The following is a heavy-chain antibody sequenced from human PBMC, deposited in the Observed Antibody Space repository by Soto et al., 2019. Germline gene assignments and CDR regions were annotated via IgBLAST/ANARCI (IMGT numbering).Heavy chain of an antibody. CDR3: TTDRKDV. CDR2: IKSKTEGGTR. Sequence: SYFWMSWVRQAPGKGLEWVGRIKSKTEGGTRDYAAPVKGRFTISRDDSKNTLYLEMNSLKTEDTAVYYCTTDRKDVWGQGTTVTVSS. J-gene: IGHJ6*02. CDR1: SYFW. V-gene: IGHV3-15*01.